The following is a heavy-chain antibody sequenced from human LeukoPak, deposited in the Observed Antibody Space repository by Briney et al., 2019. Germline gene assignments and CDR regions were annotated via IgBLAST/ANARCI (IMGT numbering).Heavy chain of an antibody. CDR1: GGSISSGSYY. CDR3: ARGGYDFWSGYYTDY. Sequence: SETLSLTCTVSGGSISSGSYYWRWLRQPAGTGLEWIGRIYTSGSTNYNPSLKSRVTISVDTSKNQFSLKLSSVTAADTAVYHCARGGYDFWSGYYTDYWGQGTLVTVSS. V-gene: IGHV4-61*02. D-gene: IGHD3-3*01. CDR2: IYTSGST. J-gene: IGHJ4*02.